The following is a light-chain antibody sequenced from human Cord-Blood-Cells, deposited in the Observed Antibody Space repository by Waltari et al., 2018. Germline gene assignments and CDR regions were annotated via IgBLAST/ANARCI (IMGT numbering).Light chain of an antibody. CDR1: SSNIGSNT. Sequence: QSVLTQPPSASGTPGQRVTIPCSGSSSNIGSNTIHWYQQLPGTAPKLLIYSNNQRPSGVPDRFSGSKSGNTASLTISGLQAEDEADYYCSSYTSSSTYVFGTGTKVTVL. CDR3: SSYTSSSTYV. CDR2: SNN. V-gene: IGLV1-44*01. J-gene: IGLJ1*01.